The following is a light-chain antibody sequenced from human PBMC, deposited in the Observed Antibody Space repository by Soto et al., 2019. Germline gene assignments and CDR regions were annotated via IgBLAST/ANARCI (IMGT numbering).Light chain of an antibody. V-gene: IGLV2-23*01. CDR2: EGT. CDR1: SSDVGSYNL. CDR3: CSYAGAGTYV. J-gene: IGLJ1*01. Sequence: QSALTQPASVSGSPGQSITISCTGTSSDVGSYNLVSWYQQHPGKAPKLMIYEGTKRPSGVSNRFSGSKPGNTASLTIYGLQAEDGADYFCCSYAGAGTYVFGTGTKVTVL.